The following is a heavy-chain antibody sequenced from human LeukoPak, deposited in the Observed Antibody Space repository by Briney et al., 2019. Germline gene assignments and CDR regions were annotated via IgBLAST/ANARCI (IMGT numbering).Heavy chain of an antibody. J-gene: IGHJ3*02. CDR2: INPNSGGT. CDR1: GYTFTGYY. Sequence: GASVKVSCKASGYTFTGYYMHWVRQAPGQGLEWMGWINPNSGGTNYAQKFQGRVTMTRDTSISTAYMELSRLRSDDTAVYYCARDTVDTAMVELNDAFDIWGQGTMVTVSS. V-gene: IGHV1-2*02. D-gene: IGHD5-18*01. CDR3: ARDTVDTAMVELNDAFDI.